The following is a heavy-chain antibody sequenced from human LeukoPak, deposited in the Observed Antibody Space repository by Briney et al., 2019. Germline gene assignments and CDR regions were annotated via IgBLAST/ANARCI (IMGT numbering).Heavy chain of an antibody. CDR3: ARDVVVVPGLDY. Sequence: GGSLRLSCAASGFTFSSYSMNWVRQAPGKGLEWVSSISSSSSYIYYADSVKGRFTISRDNSKNTLYLQMNSLRAEDTAVYYCARDVVVVPGLDYWGQGTLVTVSS. CDR1: GFTFSSYS. CDR2: ISSSSSYI. D-gene: IGHD2-2*01. V-gene: IGHV3-21*01. J-gene: IGHJ4*02.